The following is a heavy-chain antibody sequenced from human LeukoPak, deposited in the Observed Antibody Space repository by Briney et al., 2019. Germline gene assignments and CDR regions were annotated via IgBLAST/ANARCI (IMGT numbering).Heavy chain of an antibody. J-gene: IGHJ4*02. CDR2: ISAYNGNT. CDR1: GYTFTSYG. V-gene: IGHV1-18*01. Sequence: ASVKVSCKASGYTFTSYGISWVRQAPGQGREWMGWISAYNGNTNYAKKLQGRVTITTDTSTSTAYMELRSLRSDDTAVYYCARVDYGDYGRNPSFDWGQGTLVTVSS. CDR3: ARVDYGDYGRNPSFD. D-gene: IGHD4-17*01.